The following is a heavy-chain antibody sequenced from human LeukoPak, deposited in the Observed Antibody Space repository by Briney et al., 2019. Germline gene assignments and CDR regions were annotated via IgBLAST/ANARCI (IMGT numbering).Heavy chain of an antibody. CDR1: GGSISSSSYY. J-gene: IGHJ4*02. V-gene: IGHV4-39*07. CDR2: IYHSGST. CDR3: ARLGLTPFDY. D-gene: IGHD7-27*01. Sequence: PSETLSLTCTVSGGSISSSSYYWGWIRQPPGKGLEWIGSIYHSGSTYYNPSLKSRVTISVDTSKNQFSLKLSSVTAADTAVYYCARLGLTPFDYWGQGTLVTVSS.